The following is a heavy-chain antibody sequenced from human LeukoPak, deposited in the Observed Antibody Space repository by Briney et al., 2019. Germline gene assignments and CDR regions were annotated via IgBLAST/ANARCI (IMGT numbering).Heavy chain of an antibody. CDR1: GGSISSYY. V-gene: IGHV4-59*01. CDR3: ARRAAATIWYPFDY. Sequence: SETLSLTCTVSGGSISSYYWSWIRRPPGKGLEWIGYIYYSGSTNYNPSLKSRVTISVDTSKNQFSLKLSSVTAADTAVYYCARRAAATIWYPFDYWGQGTLVTVSS. J-gene: IGHJ4*02. D-gene: IGHD5-24*01. CDR2: IYYSGST.